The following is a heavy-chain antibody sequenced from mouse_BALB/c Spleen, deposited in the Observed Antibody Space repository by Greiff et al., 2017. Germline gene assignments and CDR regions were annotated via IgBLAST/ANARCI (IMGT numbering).Heavy chain of an antibody. V-gene: IGHV1-20*02. J-gene: IGHJ3*01. CDR1: GYSFTGYF. D-gene: IGHD1-2*01. CDR3: ARSPVTTATAWFAY. CDR2: INPYNGDT. Sequence: VQLQQSGPELVKPGASVKISCKASGYSFTGYFMNWVMQSHGKSLEWIGRINPYNGDTFYNQKFKGKATLTVDKSSSTAHMELRSLASEDSAVYYCARSPVTTATAWFAYWGQGTLVTVSA.